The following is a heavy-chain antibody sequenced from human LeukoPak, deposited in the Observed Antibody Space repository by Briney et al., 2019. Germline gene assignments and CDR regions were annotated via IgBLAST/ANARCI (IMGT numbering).Heavy chain of an antibody. Sequence: PSETLSLTCAVYGGSFSGYYWSWIRQPPGKGLEWIGEINHSGSTNYNPSLKSRVTMSVDTSKNQFSLKLSSVTAADTAVYYCARGTDGYRLGLHAFDIWGQGTMVTVSS. CDR2: INHSGST. D-gene: IGHD5-24*01. CDR3: ARGTDGYRLGLHAFDI. J-gene: IGHJ3*02. V-gene: IGHV4-34*01. CDR1: GGSFSGYY.